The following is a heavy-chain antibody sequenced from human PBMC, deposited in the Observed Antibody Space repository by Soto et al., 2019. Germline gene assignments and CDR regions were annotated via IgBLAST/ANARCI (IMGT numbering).Heavy chain of an antibody. Sequence: VQLVQSGAEVKKPGSSMKVSCRASGYTFSDYAISWVRQAPGQGLEWMGGIVPIFATANYAQKFQGRVTITADKSTSTTYMELSSLISEDAAVYFCAREGFSGSYFAYWGQGTLVTVSS. CDR1: GYTFSDYA. V-gene: IGHV1-69*06. J-gene: IGHJ4*02. CDR3: AREGFSGSYFAY. CDR2: IVPIFATA. D-gene: IGHD1-26*01.